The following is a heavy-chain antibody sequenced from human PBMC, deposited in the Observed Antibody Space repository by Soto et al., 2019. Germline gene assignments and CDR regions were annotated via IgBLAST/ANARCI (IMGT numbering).Heavy chain of an antibody. Sequence: QLQLQESGPGLVKPSEALSLTCTVSGGSISSSSYYWGWIRQPPGKGLQWLGSIYYSGTTYYNPSLNSRVPISVDTSKKQFSLKLSAVTAADTAVYYCARQGIGFDIWGQGTMVTVSS. V-gene: IGHV4-39*01. CDR1: GGSISSSSYY. CDR3: ARQGIGFDI. J-gene: IGHJ3*02. D-gene: IGHD2-21*01. CDR2: IYYSGTT.